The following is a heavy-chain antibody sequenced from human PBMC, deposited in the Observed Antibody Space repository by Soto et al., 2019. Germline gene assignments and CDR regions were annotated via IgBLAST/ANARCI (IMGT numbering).Heavy chain of an antibody. V-gene: IGHV1-18*01. CDR1: GYTFSNYG. Sequence: QVQLVQSGAEVKKPGASVKVSCKASGYTFSNYGFSWVRQAPGQRLEWMGWISAYNGNTNYAQKVQGRVTMTTDTSTGTAYMELRSLRCDDTAVYYCASSFTSSQWRYGMDVWGQGTTVTVSS. J-gene: IGHJ6*02. D-gene: IGHD2-2*01. CDR3: ASSFTSSQWRYGMDV. CDR2: ISAYNGNT.